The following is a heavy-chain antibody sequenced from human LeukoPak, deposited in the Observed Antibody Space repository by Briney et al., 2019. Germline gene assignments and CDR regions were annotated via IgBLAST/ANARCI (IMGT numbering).Heavy chain of an antibody. CDR3: ARGVNYCTNGVCRPPYFDY. D-gene: IGHD2-8*01. V-gene: IGHV4-34*01. CDR2: INHCGST. Sequence: SETLSLTCAVYGGSFSGYYWSGIRQPPRKGLEWIGEINHCGSTNYNPPLKSRVTISINTYKNEFFLNLAAVSAADTPVYSCARGVNYCTNGVCRPPYFDYWGQGTLVTVSS. CDR1: GGSFSGYY. J-gene: IGHJ4*02.